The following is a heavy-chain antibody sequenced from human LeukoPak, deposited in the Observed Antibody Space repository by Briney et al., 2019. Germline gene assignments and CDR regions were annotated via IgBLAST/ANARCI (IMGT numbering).Heavy chain of an antibody. J-gene: IGHJ4*02. D-gene: IGHD2-2*02. V-gene: IGHV3-23*01. CDR2: ISSNGGTT. Sequence: GGSLRLSCVASGFTFSNYAMSWVRQAPGKGLEWVSAISSNGGTTYYADSVKGRFTISRDNSKNTLYLQMNSLRAEDAALYYCVKDLFCSSTSCYMFDYWGQGTQVTVSS. CDR3: VKDLFCSSTSCYMFDY. CDR1: GFTFSNYA.